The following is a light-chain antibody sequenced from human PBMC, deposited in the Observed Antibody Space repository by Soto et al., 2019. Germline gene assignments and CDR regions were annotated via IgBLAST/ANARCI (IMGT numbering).Light chain of an antibody. CDR1: SSNIGRNS. Sequence: QSVLTQPPSASGTPGQRVTISCSGGSSNIGRNSVSWYQQVPGTAPKLIIFNNNERPSGIPGRFSDSKSGASASLAIVGLQSEDEADYFCASWDDNLNGPLLFGGGTKLPVL. CDR3: ASWDDNLNGPLL. J-gene: IGLJ2*01. CDR2: NNN. V-gene: IGLV1-44*01.